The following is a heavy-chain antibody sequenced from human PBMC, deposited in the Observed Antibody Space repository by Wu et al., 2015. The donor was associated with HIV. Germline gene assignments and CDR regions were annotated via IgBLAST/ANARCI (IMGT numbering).Heavy chain of an antibody. J-gene: IGHJ6*02. Sequence: QVQLVQSGAEVKKPGTTVKVSCKASGGTFSSYAISWVRQAPGQGLEWMGRIIPIFGTANYAQKFQGRVTITADESTSTAYMELSSLRSEDTAVYYCARDTGGGFGYYGMDVWGQGTTVTVSS. CDR3: ARDTGGGFGYYGMDV. V-gene: IGHV1-69*13. CDR2: IIPIFGTA. D-gene: IGHD2-15*01. CDR1: GGTFSSYA.